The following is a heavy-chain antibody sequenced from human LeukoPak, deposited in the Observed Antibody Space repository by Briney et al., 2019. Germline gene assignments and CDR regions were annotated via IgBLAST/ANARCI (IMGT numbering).Heavy chain of an antibody. CDR3: ATGITMVRGVMFY. J-gene: IGHJ4*02. CDR2: ISAYNGNT. D-gene: IGHD3-10*01. CDR1: GYTFTSYG. Sequence: VASVKVSCKASGYTFTSYGISWVRQAPGQGLEWMGWISAYNGNTNYAQKLQGRVTMTEDTSTDTAYMELSSLRSEDTAVYYCATGITMVRGVMFYWGQGTLVTVSS. V-gene: IGHV1-18*01.